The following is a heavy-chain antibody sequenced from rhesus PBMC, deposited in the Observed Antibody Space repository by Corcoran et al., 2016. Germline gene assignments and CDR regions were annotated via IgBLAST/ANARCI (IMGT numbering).Heavy chain of an antibody. CDR3: ARHGLTGGFDY. D-gene: IGHD7-45*01. V-gene: IGHV4-99*01. CDR2: ISGGSGST. J-gene: IGHJ4*01. CDR1: GYSINSGFY. Sequence: QVQLQESGPGLVKPSETLSLTCAVSGYSINSGFYWVWIRQPPGKGLEYIASISGGSGSTNYNPSLKSRGTISKDMSKNQFSLKLTSVTAADTAVYYCARHGLTGGFDYWGQGVLVTVSS.